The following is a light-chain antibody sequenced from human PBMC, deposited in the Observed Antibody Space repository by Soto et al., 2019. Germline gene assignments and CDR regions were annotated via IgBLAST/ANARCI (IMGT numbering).Light chain of an antibody. CDR2: GAS. Sequence: LSRWSAEHDKLTFRASQSVSSNLAWYQQKPGQAPRLLIYGASTRATGIPARFSGIGSGTEYTIYVCSLRTQDFAVYRCQKDNNRLTGFSPGTTVDIK. CDR1: QSVSSN. J-gene: IGKJ3*01. CDR3: QKDNNRLTG. V-gene: IGKV3-15*01.